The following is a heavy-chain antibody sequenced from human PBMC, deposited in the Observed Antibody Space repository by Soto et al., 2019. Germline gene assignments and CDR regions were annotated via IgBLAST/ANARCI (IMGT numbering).Heavy chain of an antibody. V-gene: IGHV4-59*08. J-gene: IGHJ4*02. D-gene: IGHD2-21*02. CDR2: IYYSAST. CDR1: GGSISSYY. Sequence: TSETLSLTCTVSGGSISSYYWSWIRQPPGKGLKWIGYIYYSASTNYSPSLKSRVTISVDTSKNQFSLNLSSVTAADTAVYYCARHLPYCGGDCYSLDYWGQGTLVTVSS. CDR3: ARHLPYCGGDCYSLDY.